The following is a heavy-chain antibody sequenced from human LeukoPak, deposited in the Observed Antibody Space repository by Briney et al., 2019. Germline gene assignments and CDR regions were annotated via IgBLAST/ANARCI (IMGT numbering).Heavy chain of an antibody. V-gene: IGHV3-21*01. J-gene: IGHJ4*02. Sequence: GSLRLSCAASGFTFSDCSMNWVRQAPGKGLEWVSSISSSSSYIYYADSVKGRFTISRDNARNSLYLQMNSLGAEDTAVYYCARGGRSTYFDWSPDYWGQGTLVTVSS. D-gene: IGHD3-9*01. CDR3: ARGGRSTYFDWSPDY. CDR2: ISSSSSYI. CDR1: GFTFSDCS.